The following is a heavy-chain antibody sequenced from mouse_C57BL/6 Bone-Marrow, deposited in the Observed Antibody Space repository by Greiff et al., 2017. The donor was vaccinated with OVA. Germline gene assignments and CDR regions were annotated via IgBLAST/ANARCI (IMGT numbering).Heavy chain of an antibody. CDR1: GYTFTSYW. D-gene: IGHD2-3*01. Sequence: VKLQQPGAELVKPGASVKLSCKASGYTFTSYWMHWVKQRPGQGLEWIGMIHPNSGSTNYNEKFKSKATLTVDKSSSTAYMQLSSLTSEDSAVYDCAVYDGYYWFAYWGQGTLVTVSA. CDR3: AVYDGYYWFAY. J-gene: IGHJ3*01. V-gene: IGHV1-64*01. CDR2: IHPNSGST.